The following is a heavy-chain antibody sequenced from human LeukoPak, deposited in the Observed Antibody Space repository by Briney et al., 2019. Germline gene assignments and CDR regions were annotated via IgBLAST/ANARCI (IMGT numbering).Heavy chain of an antibody. CDR1: GGSISSSSYY. CDR3: AGGNYYDSSGYYRPFDY. V-gene: IGHV4-39*01. D-gene: IGHD3-22*01. CDR2: IYYSGST. Sequence: PSETLSLTCTVSGGSISSSSYYWGWIRQPPGKGLEWIGSIYYSGSTYYNPSLKSRVTISVDTSKNQFSLKLSPVTAADTAVYYCAGGNYYDSSGYYRPFDYWGQGTLVTVSS. J-gene: IGHJ4*02.